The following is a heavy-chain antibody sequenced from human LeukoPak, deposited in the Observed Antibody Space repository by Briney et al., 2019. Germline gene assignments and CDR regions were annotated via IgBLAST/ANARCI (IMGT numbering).Heavy chain of an antibody. CDR3: ARAIFSRYYDILTGYYTGNWFDP. CDR1: GYTFTSYD. J-gene: IGHJ5*02. D-gene: IGHD3-9*01. V-gene: IGHV1-8*01. Sequence: RRASVNVSCKASGYTFTSYDINWVRQAPGQGLEWMGWMNPNSGNTGYAQKFQGRVTMTRNTSISTAYMELSSLRSEDTAVYYCARAIFSRYYDILTGYYTGNWFDPWGQGTLVTVSS. CDR2: MNPNSGNT.